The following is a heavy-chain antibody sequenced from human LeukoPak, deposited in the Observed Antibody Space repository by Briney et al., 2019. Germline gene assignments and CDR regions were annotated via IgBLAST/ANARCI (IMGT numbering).Heavy chain of an antibody. CDR1: GGSISSYY. Sequence: KPSETLSLTCTVSGGSISSYYWSWIRQPPGKGLEWIGYIYYSGSTNYNPSLKSRVTISVDTSKNQFSLKLSSVTAADMAVYYCARSAGVVNWFDPWGQGTLVTVSS. CDR3: ARSAGVVNWFDP. J-gene: IGHJ5*02. D-gene: IGHD2-8*01. CDR2: IYYSGST. V-gene: IGHV4-59*01.